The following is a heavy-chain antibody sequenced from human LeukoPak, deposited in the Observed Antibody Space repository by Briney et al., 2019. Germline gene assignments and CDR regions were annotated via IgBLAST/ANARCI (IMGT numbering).Heavy chain of an antibody. V-gene: IGHV3-48*01. CDR3: ARDSGSQLWAPSDY. D-gene: IGHD3-10*01. CDR2: ISSSSSTI. J-gene: IGHJ4*02. CDR1: GFTFSSYA. Sequence: GGSLRLSCAASGFTFSSYAMSWVRQAPGKGLEWVSYISSSSSTIYYADSVKGRFTISRDNAKNSLYLQMNSLRAEDTAVYYCARDSGSQLWAPSDYWGQGTLVTVSS.